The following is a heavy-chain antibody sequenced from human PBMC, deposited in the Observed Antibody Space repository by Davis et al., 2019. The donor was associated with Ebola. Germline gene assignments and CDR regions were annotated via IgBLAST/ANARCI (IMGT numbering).Heavy chain of an antibody. V-gene: IGHV4-4*07. CDR2: MYISGTT. D-gene: IGHD3-22*01. Sequence: PSETLSLTSTISGGSISSYYWSWLRQPAGKGLEWIGRMYISGTTNYNPSLKSRVTMSIDTSKKQFSLRLTSVTAADTAVYYCARDPDYYDSGSFDIWGPGTMVTVSS. CDR1: GGSISSYY. J-gene: IGHJ3*02. CDR3: ARDPDYYDSGSFDI.